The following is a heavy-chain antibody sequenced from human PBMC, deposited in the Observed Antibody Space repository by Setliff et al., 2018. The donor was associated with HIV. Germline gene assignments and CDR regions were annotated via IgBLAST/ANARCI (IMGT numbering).Heavy chain of an antibody. CDR2: IHYNEKT. J-gene: IGHJ5*02. Sequence: SETLSLTCTVSGGSVSNSRYYWAWIRQPPGKGLEYIGSIHYNEKTYYNPSLKSRVTISIDTSKNQFSLNLTSVTAADTAVYYCASRVYYYDSSGYLREEGFDPWGQGTLVTVSS. CDR1: GGSVSNSRYY. V-gene: IGHV4-39*01. D-gene: IGHD3-22*01. CDR3: ASRVYYYDSSGYLREEGFDP.